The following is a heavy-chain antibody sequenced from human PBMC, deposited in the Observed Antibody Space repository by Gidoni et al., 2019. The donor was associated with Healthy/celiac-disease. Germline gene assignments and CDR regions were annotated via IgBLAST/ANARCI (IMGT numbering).Heavy chain of an antibody. J-gene: IGHJ5*02. CDR3: ARRNYGDYVEFWFDP. V-gene: IGHV5-51*01. D-gene: IGHD4-17*01. Sequence: EVQLVQSGAEVKKPGEYLKISCKGYGSRFTSSWLGWVLQLPGTGLEWMGVIYPCDADTRYSPSFQGQATISADKSISTAYLQWSSLKAADTAMYYCARRNYGDYVEFWFDPWGQGTLVTVSS. CDR2: IYPCDADT. CDR1: GSRFTSSW.